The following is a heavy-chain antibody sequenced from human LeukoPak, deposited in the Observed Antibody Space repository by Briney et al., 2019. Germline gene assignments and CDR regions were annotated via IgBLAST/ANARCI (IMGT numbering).Heavy chain of an antibody. V-gene: IGHV3-15*07. CDR3: ATDLGSGRRNDAFDI. Sequence: GGSLRLSCAASGFTFSNAWMNWVRQAPGKGLEWVGRIKSKVDGGTIHYAAPVKGRFTVSRDDSKNTFYPQMNSLKTEDTAVYYCATDLGSGRRNDAFDIWGQGTMVTVSS. CDR1: GFTFSNAW. D-gene: IGHD3-10*01. CDR2: IKSKVDGGTI. J-gene: IGHJ3*02.